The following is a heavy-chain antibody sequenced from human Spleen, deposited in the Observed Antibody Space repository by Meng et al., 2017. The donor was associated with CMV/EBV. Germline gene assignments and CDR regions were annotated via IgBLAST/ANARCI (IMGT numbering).Heavy chain of an antibody. CDR2: INSSGGTT. J-gene: IGHJ4*02. D-gene: IGHD3-16*01. V-gene: IGHV1-46*01. Sequence: ASVKVSCKASGYTFTDYYIYWVRQAPGQGLEWMGIINSSGGTTSYAQKFQGRVTMTRDTSTSTVYMELSSLRSEDTAVYYCASSPGDYPSYWGQGTLVTVSS. CDR1: GYTFTDYY. CDR3: ASSPGDYPSY.